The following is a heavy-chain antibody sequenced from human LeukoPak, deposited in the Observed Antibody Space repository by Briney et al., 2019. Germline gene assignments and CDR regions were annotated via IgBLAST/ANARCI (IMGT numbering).Heavy chain of an antibody. V-gene: IGHV4-59*01. CDR1: GGSIGSNY. J-gene: IGHJ4*02. Sequence: SETLSLTCTVSGGSIGSNYWSWIRQPPGKGLESIGDIYYSGNTNYNPSLKSRVTMSVDTSKNQFSLKLSSVTAADTAVYYCARGGWSLDYWGQGTLVTVSS. CDR2: IYYSGNT. D-gene: IGHD2-15*01. CDR3: ARGGWSLDY.